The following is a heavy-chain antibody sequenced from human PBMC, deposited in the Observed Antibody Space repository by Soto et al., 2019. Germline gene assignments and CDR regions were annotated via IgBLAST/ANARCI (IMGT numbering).Heavy chain of an antibody. CDR2: IYYSGST. D-gene: IGHD1-1*01. CDR3: ARDQNWNDGGGMDV. J-gene: IGHJ6*02. Sequence: QVQLQESGPGLVKPSETLSLTCTVSGGSISSYYWSWIRQPPGKGLEWIGYIYYSGSTNYNPSLKSRVTISVDTSKNQFSLKLSSVTAADTAVYYCARDQNWNDGGGMDVWGQGTTVTVSS. V-gene: IGHV4-59*01. CDR1: GGSISSYY.